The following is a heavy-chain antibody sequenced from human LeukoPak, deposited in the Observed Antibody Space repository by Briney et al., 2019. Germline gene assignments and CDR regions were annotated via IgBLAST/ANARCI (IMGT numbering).Heavy chain of an antibody. CDR3: ARDLVCSGANCFSVWFDP. CDR1: GGSISSSNYY. J-gene: IGHJ5*02. D-gene: IGHD2-15*01. CDR2: ISYSGST. Sequence: SETLSLTCTVSGGSISSSNYYWGWIRQPPGKGLEWIGYISYSGSTYYNPSLKSRLTISIDTSKNQFSLKLSSVTAADTAVYYCARDLVCSGANCFSVWFDPWGQGTLVTVSS. V-gene: IGHV4-39*07.